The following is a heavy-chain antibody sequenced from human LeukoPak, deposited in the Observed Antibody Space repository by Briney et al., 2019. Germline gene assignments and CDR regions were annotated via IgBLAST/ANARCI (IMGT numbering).Heavy chain of an antibody. D-gene: IGHD3-3*01. Sequence: TSETLSLTCTVSGGSISSSSYYWGWIRQPPGKGLEWIGSIYYSGSTYYNPSLKSRVTISVDTSKNQFSLKLSSVTAADTAVYYCARGGGDDFWSGYISVDYWGQGTLVTVSS. J-gene: IGHJ4*02. V-gene: IGHV4-39*07. CDR3: ARGGGDDFWSGYISVDY. CDR2: IYYSGST. CDR1: GGSISSSSYY.